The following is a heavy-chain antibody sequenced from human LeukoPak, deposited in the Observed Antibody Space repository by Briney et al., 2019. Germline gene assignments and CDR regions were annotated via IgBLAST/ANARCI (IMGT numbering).Heavy chain of an antibody. V-gene: IGHV3-48*02. J-gene: IGHJ6*02. CDR1: GFTFSSHS. Sequence: GGSLRLSCAASGFTFSSHSMHWVRQAPGKGLAWVSYISSSSSTIYYADSVKGRFTISRDNAKNSLYLQMSSLRDEDTATYHCAKVGGLGTLGYYNVWGQGTTVIVSS. CDR2: ISSSSSTI. D-gene: IGHD2-15*01. CDR3: AKVGGLGTLGYYNV.